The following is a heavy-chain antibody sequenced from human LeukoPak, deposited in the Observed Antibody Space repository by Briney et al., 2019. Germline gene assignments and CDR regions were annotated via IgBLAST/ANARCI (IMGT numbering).Heavy chain of an antibody. V-gene: IGHV3-33*01. J-gene: IGHJ6*02. D-gene: IGHD4-23*01. CDR3: ARDQGRYGGNSEYYHGMDV. CDR1: GFTFSSYG. Sequence: GGSLRLSCAASGFTFSSYGMHWVRQAPGKGLEWVAVIWYDGSNKYYADSVKGRFTISRDNSKNTLYLQMNSLRAEDTAVYYCARDQGRYGGNSEYYHGMDVWGQGTTVTVSS. CDR2: IWYDGSNK.